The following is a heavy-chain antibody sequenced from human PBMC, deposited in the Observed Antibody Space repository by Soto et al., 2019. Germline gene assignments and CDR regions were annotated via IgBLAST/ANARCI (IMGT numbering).Heavy chain of an antibody. CDR1: GFIVSDYY. J-gene: IGHJ4*02. CDR3: ARCDGYNCLATIDY. Sequence: PGGSLRLSCAASGFIVSDYYMSWIRQAPGKGLEYISYISSSGTTIYYADSVKGRFTISRDNAKNSLYLQMNSLRAEDTAVYYCARCDGYNCLATIDYWGQGTLVTVSS. D-gene: IGHD5-12*01. CDR2: ISSSGTTI. V-gene: IGHV3-11*01.